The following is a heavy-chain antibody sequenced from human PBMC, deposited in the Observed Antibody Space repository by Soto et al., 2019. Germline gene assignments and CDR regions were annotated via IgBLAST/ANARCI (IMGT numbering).Heavy chain of an antibody. J-gene: IGHJ4*02. CDR2: INPNSGGT. D-gene: IGHD2-21*01. CDR1: GYTFTGYY. Sequence: ASVKVSCKASGYTFTGYYMHWARQAPEQGLEWMGWINPNSGGTNYAQKLQGWVTMTRDTSISTAYMELSRLRSEDTAVYYCARGEGGHRWGSIDYRGQGTLVNVSS. CDR3: ARGEGGHRWGSIDY. V-gene: IGHV1-2*04.